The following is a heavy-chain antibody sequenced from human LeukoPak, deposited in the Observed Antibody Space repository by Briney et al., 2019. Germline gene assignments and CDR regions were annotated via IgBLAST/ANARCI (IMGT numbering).Heavy chain of an antibody. J-gene: IGHJ5*02. Sequence: SETLSLTCTVSGGSISSSSYYWSWIRQPPGKGLEWIGEINHSGSTNYNPSLKSRVTISVDTSKNQFSLKLSSVTAADTAVYYCARGLKFCSGGSCYGNWFDPWGQGTLVTVSS. CDR2: INHSGST. D-gene: IGHD2-15*01. CDR3: ARGLKFCSGGSCYGNWFDP. CDR1: GGSISSSSYY. V-gene: IGHV4-39*07.